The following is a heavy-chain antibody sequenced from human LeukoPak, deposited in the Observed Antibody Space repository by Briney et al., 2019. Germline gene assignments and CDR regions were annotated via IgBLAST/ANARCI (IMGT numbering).Heavy chain of an antibody. CDR3: ADGPSRGDCSSTSCFLSGEN. Sequence: HLGGSLRLSCAASGFTFSSYAMHWVRQAPGKGLEWVAVISYDGSNKYYADSVKGRFTISRDNSKNTLYLQMNSLRAEDTAVYYCADGPSRGDCSSTSCFLSGENWGQGTLVTVSS. CDR1: GFTFSSYA. CDR2: ISYDGSNK. D-gene: IGHD2-2*01. V-gene: IGHV3-30*04. J-gene: IGHJ4*02.